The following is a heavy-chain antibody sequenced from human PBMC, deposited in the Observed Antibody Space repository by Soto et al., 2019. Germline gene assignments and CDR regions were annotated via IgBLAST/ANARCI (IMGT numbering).Heavy chain of an antibody. CDR1: GFTFSSYS. Sequence: GGSLRLSCAASGFTFSSYSMIWVRQAPGKGLEWVSSISSSSSYIYYADSVKGRFTISRDNAKNSLYLQMNSLRAEDTAVYYCAREVIAAAGHDAFDIWGQGTMVTVSS. CDR2: ISSSSSYI. J-gene: IGHJ3*02. CDR3: AREVIAAAGHDAFDI. D-gene: IGHD6-13*01. V-gene: IGHV3-21*01.